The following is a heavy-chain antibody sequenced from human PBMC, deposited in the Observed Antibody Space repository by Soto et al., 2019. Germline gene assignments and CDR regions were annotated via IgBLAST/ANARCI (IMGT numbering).Heavy chain of an antibody. CDR1: GFTVSSNY. J-gene: IGHJ4*02. CDR2: ISGSGDST. D-gene: IGHD2-21*02. V-gene: IGHV3-23*01. CDR3: AKGRASDCPGCTQDY. Sequence: GGSLRLSCAASGFTVSSNYMSWVRQAPGKGLEWVSVISGSGDSTYYADSVKGRFTISRDNSKNTLYLQMNSLRAEDTAVYYCAKGRASDCPGCTQDYWGQGTLVTVSS.